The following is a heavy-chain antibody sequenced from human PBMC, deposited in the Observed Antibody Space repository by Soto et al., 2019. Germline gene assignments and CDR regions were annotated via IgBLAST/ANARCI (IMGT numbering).Heavy chain of an antibody. J-gene: IGHJ4*02. CDR2: IYYSGST. CDR3: ARHLDSGTYPLDY. Sequence: ETLSLTCTVSGGSISSYYWSWIRQPPGKGLEWIGYIYYSGSTNANPSLKSRATISLDTSTNQFSLKLSSVTAADTAMYYCARHLDSGTYPLDYWGQGTLVTVSS. V-gene: IGHV4-59*08. CDR1: GGSISSYY. D-gene: IGHD3-16*02.